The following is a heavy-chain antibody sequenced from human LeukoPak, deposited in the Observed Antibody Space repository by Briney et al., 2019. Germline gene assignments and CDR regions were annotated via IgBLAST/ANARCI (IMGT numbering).Heavy chain of an antibody. CDR1: GGSFSGYY. J-gene: IGHJ4*02. D-gene: IGHD4-17*01. Sequence: SETLSLTCAVYGGSFSGYYWSWIRQPPGKGLEWIGEINHSGSTNYNPSLKSRVTITVNTSKNQLSLRLSSVAAADTDVYYCARANGDIDYWGQGTLVTVSS. CDR3: ARANGDIDY. CDR2: INHSGST. V-gene: IGHV4-34*01.